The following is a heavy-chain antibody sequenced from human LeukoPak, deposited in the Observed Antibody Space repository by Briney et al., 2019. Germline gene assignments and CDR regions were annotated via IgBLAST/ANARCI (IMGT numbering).Heavy chain of an antibody. CDR1: GFTFGSYA. D-gene: IGHD6-19*01. Sequence: PGGSLRLSCEASGFTFGSYAMYWVRQAPGKGLEWVAGIFGSGGSPHYADSVKGRFTISRDNSKNTVYLQINSLRAEDTAVYYCGKTTTGYSSGQKPAWPVGSWGQGTLVTVSS. CDR2: IFGSGGSP. CDR3: GKTTTGYSSGQKPAWPVGS. J-gene: IGHJ4*02. V-gene: IGHV3-23*01.